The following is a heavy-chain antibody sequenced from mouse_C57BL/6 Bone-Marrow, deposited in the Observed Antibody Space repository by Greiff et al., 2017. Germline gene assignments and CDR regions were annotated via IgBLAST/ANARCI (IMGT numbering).Heavy chain of an antibody. D-gene: IGHD1-1*01. V-gene: IGHV1-53*01. J-gene: IGHJ4*01. CDR3: ARGTTPQDYAMDY. CDR1: GYTFTSYW. Sequence: VKLQQPGTELVKPGASVKLSCKASGYTFTSYWMHWVKQRPGQGLEWIGNINPSNGGTNYNEKFKSKATLTVDKSSSTAYMQLSSLTSEDSAVYYCARGTTPQDYAMDYWGQGTSVTVSS. CDR2: INPSNGGT.